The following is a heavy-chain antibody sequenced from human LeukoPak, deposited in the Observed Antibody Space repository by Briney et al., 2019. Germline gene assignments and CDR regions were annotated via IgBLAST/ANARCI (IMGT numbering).Heavy chain of an antibody. CDR1: GGSISSYY. J-gene: IGHJ6*04. CDR2: IYYTGST. D-gene: IGHD3-10*01. V-gene: IGHV4-59*01. CDR3: ARGHYGSGSYYMDV. Sequence: PSETLSLTCTVSGGSISSYYWSWIRLPPGKGREWIGYIYYTGSTNNNPSLNSRGTISVDTSKNQFSLKLSSVTAADTAVYYCARGHYGSGSYYMDVWGKGTTVTVSS.